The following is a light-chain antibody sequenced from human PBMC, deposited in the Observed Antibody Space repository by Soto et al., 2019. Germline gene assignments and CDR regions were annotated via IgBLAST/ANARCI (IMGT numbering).Light chain of an antibody. CDR3: SHPISETHVV. CDR1: SCDVGYYNS. J-gene: IGLJ2*01. V-gene: IGLV2-14*03. Sequence: QSALTQPASVSGSPGQWITISCTGTSCDVGYYNSVSWYQRHPGKAPKLLIYDVSSRPSGVSNRFSGSKSGNTASLTISGLQAEDEAYYYWSHPISETHVVFGGGTKVTVL. CDR2: DVS.